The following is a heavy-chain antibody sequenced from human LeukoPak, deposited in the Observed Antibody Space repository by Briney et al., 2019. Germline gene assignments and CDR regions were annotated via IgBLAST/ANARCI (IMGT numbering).Heavy chain of an antibody. CDR3: ARALGYCSGGSCYWAYFDY. V-gene: IGHV5-51*01. Sequence: GESLKISCKGSGYSFTSYWIGWVRQMPGKGLEWMGIIYPGDSDTRYSPSFQGQVTISADKSISTAYLQWSSLKASDTAMYYCARALGYCSGGSCYWAYFDYWGQGTLVTVSP. D-gene: IGHD2-15*01. CDR1: GYSFTSYW. J-gene: IGHJ4*02. CDR2: IYPGDSDT.